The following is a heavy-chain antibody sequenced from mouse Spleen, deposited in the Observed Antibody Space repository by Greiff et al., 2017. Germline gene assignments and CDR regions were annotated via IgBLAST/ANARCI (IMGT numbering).Heavy chain of an antibody. V-gene: IGHV3-6*01. CDR3: ARNYYYDGSYGYFDV. CDR1: GYSITSGYY. J-gene: IGHJ1*01. D-gene: IGHD1-1*01. Sequence: EVQLVESGPGLVKPSQSLSLTCSVTGYSITSGYYWNWIRQFPGNKLEWMGYISYDGSNNYNPSLKNRISITRDTSKNQFFLKLNSVTTEDTATYYCARNYYYDGSYGYFDVWGAGTTVTVSS. CDR2: ISYDGSN.